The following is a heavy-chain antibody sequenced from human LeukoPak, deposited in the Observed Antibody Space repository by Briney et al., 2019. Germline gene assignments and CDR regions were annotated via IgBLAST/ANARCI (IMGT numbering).Heavy chain of an antibody. V-gene: IGHV4-4*07. D-gene: IGHD3-10*01. Sequence: PSETLSLPCTVSGGSISSYYWSWIRQPAGKGLEWIGRIYTSGSITYNPSLKSRVSMSVDTSKNQFSLKLSSVTAADTAVYYCARDSGTTGEVKFDPWGQGTLVTVSS. CDR3: ARDSGTTGEVKFDP. J-gene: IGHJ5*02. CDR2: IYTSGSI. CDR1: GGSISSYY.